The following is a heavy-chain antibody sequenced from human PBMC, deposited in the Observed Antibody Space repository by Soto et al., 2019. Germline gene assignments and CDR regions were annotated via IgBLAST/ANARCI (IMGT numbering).Heavy chain of an antibody. J-gene: IGHJ4*02. V-gene: IGHV3-23*01. D-gene: IGHD2-21*02. CDR2: IIDTGDSR. Sequence: EVHLLESGGGWIQPGGSLRLSCAASGFTFNNYAMAWVRQAPGKGLEWVSSIIDTGDSRYYADSVKGRFTISRDNSKNTLYLQRNSLSADATAVYYCAKGRTIVVVTTSLDSWGQGTLVTVSS. CDR3: AKGRTIVVVTTSLDS. CDR1: GFTFNNYA.